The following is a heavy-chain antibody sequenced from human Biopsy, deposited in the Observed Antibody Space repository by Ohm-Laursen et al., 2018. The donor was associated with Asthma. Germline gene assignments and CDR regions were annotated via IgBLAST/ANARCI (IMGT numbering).Heavy chain of an antibody. Sequence: GASVKVSCKASGYTFSNYAISWVRQAPGQGLEWMGWISGYNGDTKFAQNVKGRLSLTTDTSTSTAYMELRSLTSDDTAVYYCVRGKVVVVPGSKGPTDWFDPWGQGTLVTVSS. J-gene: IGHJ5*02. D-gene: IGHD2-15*01. CDR2: ISGYNGDT. CDR1: GYTFSNYA. CDR3: VRGKVVVVPGSKGPTDWFDP. V-gene: IGHV1-18*04.